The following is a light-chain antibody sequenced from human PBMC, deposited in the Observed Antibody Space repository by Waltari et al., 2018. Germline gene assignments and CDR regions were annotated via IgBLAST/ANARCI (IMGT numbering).Light chain of an antibody. CDR2: EVT. Sequence: QSALTQPASVSGSPGQSIAISCIGTSSDVGANNFLFWYQQHPGRAPKLMIHEVTKRPTGVSPRFSGSESGHTASLTIAGLQAEDEADYYCCSYTTIGPVLIGGGTKVTVL. CDR1: SSDVGANNF. V-gene: IGLV2-23*02. CDR3: CSYTTIGPVL. J-gene: IGLJ2*01.